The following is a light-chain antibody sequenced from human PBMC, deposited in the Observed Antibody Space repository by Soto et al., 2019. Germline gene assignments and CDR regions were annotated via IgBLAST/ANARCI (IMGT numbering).Light chain of an antibody. Sequence: ETVLTQSPASLSLSPGERATLSCWASQNIGTYLAWYQQKPGQAPRLLIYDASSRATGIPDRFSGSGSGTDFTLTISRLEPEDFAVYYCQQYGSSSTFGQGTKVDIK. V-gene: IGKV3-20*01. CDR2: DAS. J-gene: IGKJ1*01. CDR1: QNIGTY. CDR3: QQYGSSST.